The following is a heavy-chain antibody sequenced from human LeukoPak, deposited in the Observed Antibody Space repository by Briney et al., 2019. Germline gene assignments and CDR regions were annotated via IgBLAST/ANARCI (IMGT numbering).Heavy chain of an antibody. J-gene: IGHJ6*02. CDR1: GGSISSYY. D-gene: IGHD3-10*01. CDR2: IYTSGST. V-gene: IGHV4-4*07. CDR3: ARDSDGSGSYYSFRSYYYYYGMDV. Sequence: SETLSLSCTVSGGSISSYYWSWIRQPAGKGLEWIGRIYTSGSTNYNPSLKSRVTMSVDTSKNQFSLKLSSVTAADTAVYYCARDSDGSGSYYSFRSYYYYYGMDVWGQGTTVTVSS.